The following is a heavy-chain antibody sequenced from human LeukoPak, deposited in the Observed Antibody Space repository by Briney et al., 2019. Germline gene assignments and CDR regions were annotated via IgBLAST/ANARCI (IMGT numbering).Heavy chain of an antibody. CDR1: GGSISSSSYY. CDR3: ARQDEDSLQYNWFDP. CDR2: IYYSGST. D-gene: IGHD4-11*01. J-gene: IGHJ5*02. V-gene: IGHV4-39*01. Sequence: SETLSLTCTVSGGSISSSSYYWGWIRQPPGKGLEWIGSIYYSGSTYYNPSLKSRVTMSVDTSKNQFSLKLSSVTAADTAVYYCARQDEDSLQYNWFDPWGQGTLVTVPS.